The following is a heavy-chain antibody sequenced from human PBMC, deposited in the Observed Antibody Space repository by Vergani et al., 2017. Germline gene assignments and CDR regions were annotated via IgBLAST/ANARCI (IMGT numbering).Heavy chain of an antibody. J-gene: IGHJ6*03. D-gene: IGHD3-10*01. CDR3: AKPASAYYYYYMDV. Sequence: VQLVESGGGLVQPGRSLRLSCAASGFTFSSYGMHWVRQAPGKGLEWVAVISYDGSNKYYADSVKGRFTISRDNSKNTLYLQMNSLRAEDTAVYYCAKPASAYYYYYMDVWGKGTTVTVSS. CDR2: ISYDGSNK. V-gene: IGHV3-30*18. CDR1: GFTFSSYG.